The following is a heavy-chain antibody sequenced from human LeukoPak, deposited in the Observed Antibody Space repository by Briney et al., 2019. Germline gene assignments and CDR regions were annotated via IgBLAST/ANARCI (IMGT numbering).Heavy chain of an antibody. J-gene: IGHJ4*02. CDR2: IYNNDLA. CDR1: GFTVSNNF. V-gene: IGHV3-53*01. Sequence: GGSLRLSCAASGFTVSNNFMSWVRQAPGKGLEWVSIIYNNDLAYYADSVQGRFTISRDSSKNTLYLQMDSLRAEDTAVYYCVRAITNIAVGDYWGQGTLVTVSS. CDR3: VRAITNIAVGDY. D-gene: IGHD6-19*01.